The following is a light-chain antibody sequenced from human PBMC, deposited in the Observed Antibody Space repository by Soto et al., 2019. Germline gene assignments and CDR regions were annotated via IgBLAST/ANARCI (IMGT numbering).Light chain of an antibody. CDR3: QSYDSSHVV. CDR2: EDY. V-gene: IGLV6-57*04. J-gene: IGLJ3*02. Sequence: NFMLTQPHSVSESPGKTVTISCTRSSGNIASNYVQWYQQRPGSAPTTVIYEDYQRPSGVPDRFSGSIDSSSNSASLTISGLEAEDEADYYCQSYDSSHVVFGGGTKLTV. CDR1: SGNIASNY.